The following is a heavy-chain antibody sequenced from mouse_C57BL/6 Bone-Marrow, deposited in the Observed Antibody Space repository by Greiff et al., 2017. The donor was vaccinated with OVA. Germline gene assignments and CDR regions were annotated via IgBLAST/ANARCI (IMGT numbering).Heavy chain of an antibody. CDR1: GYTFTSYW. CDR3: ARRETGAYYFDY. Sequence: VQLQQPGAELVKPGASVKLSCKASGYTFTSYWMPWVKQRPGQGLEWIGEIDPSDSNTNYNQKFKGKATLTVYTSSSAAYMQLSSLTSEDSAVYYCARRETGAYYFDYWGQGTTLTVSS. J-gene: IGHJ2*01. V-gene: IGHV1-50*01. D-gene: IGHD4-1*01. CDR2: IDPSDSNT.